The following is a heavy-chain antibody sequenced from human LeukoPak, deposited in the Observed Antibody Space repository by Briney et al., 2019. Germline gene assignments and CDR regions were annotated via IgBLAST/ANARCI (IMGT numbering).Heavy chain of an antibody. Sequence: PGGSLRLSCAASGFTFDDYAMHWVRQAPGKGLEWVSGISWNSGSIGYADSVKGRFTISRDNAKNSLYLQMNRLRAEDTALYYCAKGSYYDILTGYYEFDYWGQGTLVTVSS. CDR3: AKGSYYDILTGYYEFDY. V-gene: IGHV3-9*01. J-gene: IGHJ4*02. CDR2: ISWNSGSI. CDR1: GFTFDDYA. D-gene: IGHD3-9*01.